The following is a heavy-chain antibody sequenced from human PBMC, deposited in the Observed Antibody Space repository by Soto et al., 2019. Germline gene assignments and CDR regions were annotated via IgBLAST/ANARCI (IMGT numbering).Heavy chain of an antibody. CDR1: GFTFGVHY. Sequence: GGSLRLSCAASGFTFGVHYMSWIRQAPGKGLEWISYISDSGTAIYYASSVTGRFTISRDNTNNSLYLQMNSLRAEDTAVYYCARDRRPSSYVGLNAWGQGTTVTVSS. V-gene: IGHV3-11*01. CDR2: ISDSGTAI. J-gene: IGHJ6*02. CDR3: ARDRRPSSYVGLNA. D-gene: IGHD3-16*01.